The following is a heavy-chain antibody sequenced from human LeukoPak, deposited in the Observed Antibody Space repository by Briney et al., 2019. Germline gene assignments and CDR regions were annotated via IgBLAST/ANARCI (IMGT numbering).Heavy chain of an antibody. CDR2: IYYSGST. V-gene: IGHV4-59*01. J-gene: IGHJ4*02. Sequence: SETLSLTCTVSGGSISSYYWSWIRQPPGKGLEWIGYIYYSGSTNYNPSLKSRVTISVDTSKNQFSLKLSSVTAADTAVYYCARERIVGATTGSFGYWGQGTLVTVSS. CDR1: GGSISSYY. D-gene: IGHD1-26*01. CDR3: ARERIVGATTGSFGY.